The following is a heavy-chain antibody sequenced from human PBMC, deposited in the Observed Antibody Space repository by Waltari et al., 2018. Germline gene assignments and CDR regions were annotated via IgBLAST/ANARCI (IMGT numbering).Heavy chain of an antibody. CDR3: ARGRSSKEIDAFDI. J-gene: IGHJ3*02. V-gene: IGHV4-34*01. Sequence: QVQLQQWGAGLLKPSETLSLTCAVYGGSFSGYYWSWIRQPPGKGLEWIGEIKHSGSTNYNPSLKSRVTISVDTSKNQFSLKLSSVTAADTAVYYCARGRSSKEIDAFDIWGQGTMVTVSS. D-gene: IGHD2-2*01. CDR1: GGSFSGYY. CDR2: IKHSGST.